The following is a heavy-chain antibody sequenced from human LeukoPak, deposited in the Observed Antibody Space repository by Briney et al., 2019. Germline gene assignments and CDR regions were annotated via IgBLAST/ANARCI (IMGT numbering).Heavy chain of an antibody. J-gene: IGHJ5*02. CDR2: IYHSGST. CDR1: VYSISSGYY. D-gene: IGHD3-22*01. Sequence: SETLSLTCAVSVYSISSGYYWGWIRQPPGKGLEWIWSIYHSGSTYYKPSLKSRVPISVDTSKNQFSLKLSSVTAADTAVYYCARDRPAYYYDSSGYPWGQGTLVTVSS. V-gene: IGHV4-38-2*02. CDR3: ARDRPAYYYDSSGYP.